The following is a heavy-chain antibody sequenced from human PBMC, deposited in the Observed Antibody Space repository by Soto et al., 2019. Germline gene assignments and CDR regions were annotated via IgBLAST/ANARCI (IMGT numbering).Heavy chain of an antibody. CDR2: IDPSDSQT. J-gene: IGHJ4*02. Sequence: PGESLKISCKGSGYSFAGYWFTWVRQKPGTSLEWMGRIDPSDSQTYYSPAFRGHVTISATKSITTVFLQWSSLRASDTAMYYCARQIYDSDTGPNFQYYFDSWGQGTPVTVSS. D-gene: IGHD3-22*01. CDR1: GYSFAGYW. CDR3: ARQIYDSDTGPNFQYYFDS. V-gene: IGHV5-10-1*01.